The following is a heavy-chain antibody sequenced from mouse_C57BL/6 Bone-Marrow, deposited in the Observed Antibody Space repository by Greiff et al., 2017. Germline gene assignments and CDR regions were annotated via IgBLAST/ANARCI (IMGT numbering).Heavy chain of an antibody. CDR2: IDPSDSET. D-gene: IGHD2-3*01. J-gene: IGHJ3*01. V-gene: IGHV1-52*01. CDR1: GYTFTSYW. CDR3: AREGDGYYAWFAY. Sequence: QVQLQQPGAELVRPGSSVKLSCKASGYTFTSYWMHWVKLRPIQGLEWIGNIDPSDSETHYNQKFKDKATLTVDKSSSTAYMQLSSLTSEDSAVYYCAREGDGYYAWFAYWGQGTLVTVSA.